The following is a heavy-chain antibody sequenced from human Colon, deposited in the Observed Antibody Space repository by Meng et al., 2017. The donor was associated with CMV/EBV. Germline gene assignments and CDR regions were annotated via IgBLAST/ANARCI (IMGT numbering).Heavy chain of an antibody. J-gene: IGHJ6*02. CDR3: ASPTSDFYYYGMDV. CDR2: IYPDDSET. CDR1: GYTYSNYW. V-gene: IGHV5-51*01. Sequence: KVSCQGSGYTYSNYWIGWVRQMPGKGLEWMAIIYPDDSETRYSPSFRGQVTISVDKSTTTAYLQWSSLKTSDTAIYYCASPTSDFYYYGMDVWGQGTTVTVSS.